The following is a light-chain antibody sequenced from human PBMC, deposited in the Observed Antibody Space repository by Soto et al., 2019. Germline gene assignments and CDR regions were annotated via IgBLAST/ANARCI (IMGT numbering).Light chain of an antibody. J-gene: IGKJ1*01. CDR1: QSISSW. V-gene: IGKV1-5*01. Sequence: DIQMTQSPSTLSASVGDRVTITCRASQSISSWLAWYQQKPGKAPKLLIYDASSLESWVPSRFSGSGSGTEFPLTISRRQPDDVATYYCQQYNSYWTFGQGTKVEIK. CDR2: DAS. CDR3: QQYNSYWT.